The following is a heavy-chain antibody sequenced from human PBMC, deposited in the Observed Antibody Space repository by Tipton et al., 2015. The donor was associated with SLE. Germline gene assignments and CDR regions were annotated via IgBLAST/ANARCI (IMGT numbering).Heavy chain of an antibody. J-gene: IGHJ3*02. D-gene: IGHD4-11*01. CDR3: ATSFIYSDWGAFHI. CDR2: IYYDGNT. V-gene: IGHV4-39*07. Sequence: TLSLTCIVSGGSITSGNYNWGWIRQPPGKGLEWIANIYYDGNTNYNPSLRSRVTISVDTSKSQFSLKVTSVTAADTAVYYCATSFIYSDWGAFHIWGQGTMVTVSS. CDR1: GGSITSGNYN.